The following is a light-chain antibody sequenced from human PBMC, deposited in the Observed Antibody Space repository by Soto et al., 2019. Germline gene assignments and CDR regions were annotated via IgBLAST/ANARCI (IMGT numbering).Light chain of an antibody. CDR1: SSDVGRYDF. J-gene: IGLJ1*01. V-gene: IGLV2-14*01. CDR3: SSFRTSSTLPYV. CDR2: EVS. Sequence: QSVLTQPASVSGSPGQSITISCTGTSSDVGRYDFVPWYQQHPDKAPKLVIYEVSNRPPGVSDRFSGSKSGKTASLTISGLQAEDESDYYCSSFRTSSTLPYVFGTGTKVTVL.